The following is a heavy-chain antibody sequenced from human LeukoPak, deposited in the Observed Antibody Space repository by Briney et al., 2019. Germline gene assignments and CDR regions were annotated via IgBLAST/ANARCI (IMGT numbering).Heavy chain of an antibody. V-gene: IGHV1-8*01. Sequence: ASVKVSCKASGYTFTSYDINWLRQATAQGLEWMGWMNPNSGNTGYAQKFQGRVTMTRNTSISTAYMELSRLRSDDTAVYYCARNLYYYDSSGYAMDVWGKGTTVTVSS. D-gene: IGHD3-22*01. CDR3: ARNLYYYDSSGYAMDV. CDR2: MNPNSGNT. J-gene: IGHJ6*03. CDR1: GYTFTSYD.